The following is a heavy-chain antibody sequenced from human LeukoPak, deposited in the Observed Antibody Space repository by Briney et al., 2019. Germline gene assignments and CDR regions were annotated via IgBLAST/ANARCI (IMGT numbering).Heavy chain of an antibody. CDR1: GYTFTSYY. Sequence: ASVKVSCKASGYTFTSYYMHWVRQAPGQGLEGMGIINPSGGSTSYAQKFQGRVTMTRDMSTSTVYMELSSLRSEDTAVYYCARDLRGYSYGPGWDAFDIWGQGTMVTVSS. V-gene: IGHV1-46*01. CDR3: ARDLRGYSYGPGWDAFDI. D-gene: IGHD5-18*01. CDR2: INPSGGST. J-gene: IGHJ3*02.